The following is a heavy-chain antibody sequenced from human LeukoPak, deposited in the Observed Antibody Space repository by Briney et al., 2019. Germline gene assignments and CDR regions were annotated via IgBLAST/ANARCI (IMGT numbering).Heavy chain of an antibody. Sequence: GASVKVSCKASGYTFTNYYIHWVRQASGQGLDWMAILNPRGGSTSYAQKLQGRVTMTTDTSTSTAYMELRSLRSDDTAVYYCARDQGDGEGFDPWGQGTLVTVSS. D-gene: IGHD2-21*01. J-gene: IGHJ5*02. CDR2: LNPRGGST. CDR3: ARDQGDGEGFDP. V-gene: IGHV1-46*01. CDR1: GYTFTNYY.